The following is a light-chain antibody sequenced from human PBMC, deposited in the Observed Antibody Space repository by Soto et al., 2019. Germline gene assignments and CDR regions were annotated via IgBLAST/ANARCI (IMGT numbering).Light chain of an antibody. CDR3: QHYDNWPYT. Sequence: IVMTQSPATLSVSPGERATLSCRASHSVSTNLAWYQQRPGQAPRLLIYGASTRAPGIPAGFSGSGSGTEFTLTISRLQSEDFAVYFCQHYDNWPYTFGQGTRVEIK. J-gene: IGKJ2*01. CDR2: GAS. V-gene: IGKV3D-15*01. CDR1: HSVSTN.